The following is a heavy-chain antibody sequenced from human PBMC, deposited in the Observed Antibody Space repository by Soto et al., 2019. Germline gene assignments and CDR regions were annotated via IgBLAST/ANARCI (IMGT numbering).Heavy chain of an antibody. V-gene: IGHV4-39*01. CDR3: ARRNTAMASFDY. CDR1: GGSISSSSYY. Sequence: SETLSLTCTVSGGSISSSSYYWGWIRQPPGKGLEWIGSTYYSGSTYYNPSLKSRVTISVDTSKNQFSLKLSSVTAADTAVYYCARRNTAMASFDYWGQGTLVTVSS. CDR2: TYYSGST. D-gene: IGHD5-18*01. J-gene: IGHJ4*02.